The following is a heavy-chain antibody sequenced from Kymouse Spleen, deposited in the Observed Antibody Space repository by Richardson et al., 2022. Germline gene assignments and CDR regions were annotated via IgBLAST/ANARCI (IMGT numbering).Heavy chain of an antibody. CDR1: GFTFSSYG. Sequence: QVQLVESGGGVVQPGRSLRLSCAASGFTFSSYGMHWVRQAPGKGLEWVAVIWYDGSNKYYADSVKGRFTISRDNSKNTLYLQMNSLRAEDTAVYYCARWHMVRGVIDYWGQGTLVTVSS. D-gene: IGHD3-10*01. J-gene: IGHJ4*02. CDR2: IWYDGSNK. CDR3: ARWHMVRGVIDY. V-gene: IGHV3-33*01.